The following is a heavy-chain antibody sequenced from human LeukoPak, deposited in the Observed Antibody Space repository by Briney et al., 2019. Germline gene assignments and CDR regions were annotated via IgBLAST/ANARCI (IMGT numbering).Heavy chain of an antibody. D-gene: IGHD4-23*01. CDR1: GGSFSSYY. CDR3: ARGTGGLPYYYYYGMDV. V-gene: IGHV4-59*12. J-gene: IGHJ6*02. Sequence: SETLSLTCTVSGGSFSSYYWSWIRQPPGKGLEWIGYIYYSGSTYYNPSLKSRVTISVDRSKKQFSLKLSSVTAADTAVYYCARGTGGLPYYYYYGMDVWGQGTTVTVSS. CDR2: IYYSGST.